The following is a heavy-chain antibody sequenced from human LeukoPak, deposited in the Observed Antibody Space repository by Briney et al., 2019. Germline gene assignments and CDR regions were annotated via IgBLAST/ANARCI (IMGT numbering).Heavy chain of an antibody. CDR2: INTDGTTT. CDR3: ARDFMATITDY. CDR1: GFTFSSYW. J-gene: IGHJ4*02. D-gene: IGHD5-24*01. V-gene: IGHV3-74*01. Sequence: PGGSLRLSCAASGFTFSSYWVHWVRQAPGRGLVWVSRINTDGTTTTYADSVKGRFTISRDNAEKSVYLQMNSLGAEDTAVYYCARDFMATITDYWGQGTLVIVSS.